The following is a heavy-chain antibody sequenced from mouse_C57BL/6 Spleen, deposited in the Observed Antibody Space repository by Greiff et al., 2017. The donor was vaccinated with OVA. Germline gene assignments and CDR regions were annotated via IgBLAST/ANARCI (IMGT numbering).Heavy chain of an antibody. CDR3: ARYDYDGWFAY. J-gene: IGHJ3*01. CDR1: GYTFTSYW. CDR2: IHPNSGST. Sequence: QVQLQQPGAELVKPGASVKLSCKASGYTFTSYWMHWVKQRPGQGLEWIGMIHPNSGSTNYNEKFKSKATLTVDKSSSTAYMQLSSLTSEDSAVYYCARYDYDGWFAYWGKGTLVTVSA. V-gene: IGHV1-64*01. D-gene: IGHD2-4*01.